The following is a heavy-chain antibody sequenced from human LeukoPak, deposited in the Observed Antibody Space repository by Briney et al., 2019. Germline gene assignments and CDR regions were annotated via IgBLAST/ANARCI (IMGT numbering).Heavy chain of an antibody. V-gene: IGHV4-4*02. J-gene: IGHJ4*02. CDR2: VHLSGAT. CDR3: TRESGAFSPFGF. CDR1: GGSITTTNW. Sequence: SETLSLTCGVSGGSITTTNWWSWVRPPPGKGLEWIGEVHLSGATNYNPSLESRVSMSIDKSKNHLSLEVTSVTAADTAIYYCTRESGAFSPFGFWGQGTLLTVSS. D-gene: IGHD1-26*01.